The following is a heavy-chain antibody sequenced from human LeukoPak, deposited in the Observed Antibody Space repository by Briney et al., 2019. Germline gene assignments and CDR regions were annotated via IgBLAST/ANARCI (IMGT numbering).Heavy chain of an antibody. D-gene: IGHD3-3*01. CDR1: GGSISSYY. V-gene: IGHV4-59*01. CDR2: IYYSGST. J-gene: IGHJ5*02. Sequence: SEALSLTCTVSGGSISSYYWSWIRQPPGKGLEWIGYIYYSGSTNYNPSLKSRVTISVDTSKNQFSLKLSSVTAADTAVYYCARETVWSGSNCFDPWGQGTLVTVSS. CDR3: ARETVWSGSNCFDP.